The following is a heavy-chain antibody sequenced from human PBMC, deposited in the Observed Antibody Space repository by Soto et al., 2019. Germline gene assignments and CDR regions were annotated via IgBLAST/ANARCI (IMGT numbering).Heavy chain of an antibody. J-gene: IGHJ4*02. CDR1: GLTFSSYW. D-gene: IGHD4-17*01. CDR3: ALSHTVTTDY. V-gene: IGHV3-74*01. CDR2: INSAGSST. Sequence: EVQLVESGGGLVQPGGSLRLSCAASGLTFSSYWMHWVRQAPGKGLVWVSRINSAGSSTSYADSVKGRFTISRANAKNTLYLQMTSLRAEDTAVYYCALSHTVTTDYWGQGTLVTVSS.